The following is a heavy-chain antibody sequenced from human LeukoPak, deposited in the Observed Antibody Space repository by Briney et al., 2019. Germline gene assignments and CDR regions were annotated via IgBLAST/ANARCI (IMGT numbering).Heavy chain of an antibody. CDR3: ASERFGELLFIFDY. CDR2: ISYDGSNK. V-gene: IGHV3-30-3*01. Sequence: PGRSLRLSCAASGFTFSSYAMHWVRQAPGKGLEWVAVISYDGSNKHYADSVKGRFTISRDNSKNTLYLQMNSLRAEDTAVYYCASERFGELLFIFDYWGQGTLVTVSS. CDR1: GFTFSSYA. D-gene: IGHD3-10*01. J-gene: IGHJ4*02.